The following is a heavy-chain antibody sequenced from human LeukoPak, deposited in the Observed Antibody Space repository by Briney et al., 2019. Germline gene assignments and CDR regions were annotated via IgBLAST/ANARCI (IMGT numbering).Heavy chain of an antibody. Sequence: NTSETLSLTCTVSGGSISGYFWSWIRQPAGKGLEWIGRIYSSGSNNYNPSLKRRVTMSLDTSKNHLSLNLSSVTAADTAVYYCAREPTSGREPTSGRPLDYWGQGTMVTVSS. CDR1: GGSISGYF. CDR2: IYSSGSN. D-gene: IGHD5-12*01. J-gene: IGHJ4*02. CDR3: AREPTSGREPTSGRPLDY. V-gene: IGHV4-4*07.